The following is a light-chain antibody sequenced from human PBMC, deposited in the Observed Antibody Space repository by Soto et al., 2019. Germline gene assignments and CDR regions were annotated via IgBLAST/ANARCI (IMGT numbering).Light chain of an antibody. CDR2: GAS. CDR1: QSVSNNY. J-gene: IGKJ5*01. Sequence: EIVLTQSPGTLSLSPGERSTLSCSASQSVSNNYLAWYQQKPGQAPRLLIYGASNRATGIPDRFSGSGSGTDFTLTISSLEPEDFSVYYCQQRYNWPITFGQGTRLEIK. CDR3: QQRYNWPIT. V-gene: IGKV3D-20*02.